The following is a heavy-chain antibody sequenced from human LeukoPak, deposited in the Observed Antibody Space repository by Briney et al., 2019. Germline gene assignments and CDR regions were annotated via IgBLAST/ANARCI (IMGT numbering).Heavy chain of an antibody. V-gene: IGHV4-59*08. J-gene: IGHJ4*02. CDR3: ASNYYGSGSLDY. Sequence: SETLSLTCTVAGGSISSYYWSWIRQPPGKGLEWVGYIYYSGSTNYNPSLKSRVTISVDTSKNQFSLKVSSVTAADTAVYYCASNYYGSGSLDYWGQGNLVTVSS. CDR2: IYYSGST. D-gene: IGHD3-10*01. CDR1: GGSISSYY.